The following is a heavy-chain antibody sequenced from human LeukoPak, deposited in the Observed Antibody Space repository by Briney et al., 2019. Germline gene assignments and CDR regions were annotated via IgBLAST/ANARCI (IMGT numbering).Heavy chain of an antibody. V-gene: IGHV3-73*01. CDR2: IRSKANSYAT. Sequence: GGSLRLSCAASGFTFSGSAMHWVRQAPGKGLEWVGRIRSKANSYATAYAASVKGRFTISRDDSKNTAYLQMNSLKTEDTAMYYCTRLSGTGTTDWGQGTLVTVSS. D-gene: IGHD1-1*01. CDR3: TRLSGTGTTD. CDR1: GFTFSGSA. J-gene: IGHJ4*02.